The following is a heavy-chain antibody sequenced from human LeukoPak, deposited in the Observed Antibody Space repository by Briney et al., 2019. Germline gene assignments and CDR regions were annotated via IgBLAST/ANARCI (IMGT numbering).Heavy chain of an antibody. V-gene: IGHV3-21*01. CDR3: ARDRIVATIPRLGYFDY. D-gene: IGHD5-12*01. Sequence: PGGSLRLSCAASGFTFSSYSMNWVRQAPGKGLEWASSISSSSSYIYYADSVKGRFTISRDNAKNSLYLQMNSLRAEDTAVYYCARDRIVATIPRLGYFDYWGQGTLVTVSS. CDR2: ISSSSSYI. J-gene: IGHJ4*02. CDR1: GFTFSSYS.